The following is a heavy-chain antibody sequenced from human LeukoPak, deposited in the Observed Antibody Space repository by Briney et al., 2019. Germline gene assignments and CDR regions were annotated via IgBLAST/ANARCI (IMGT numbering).Heavy chain of an antibody. J-gene: IGHJ6*04. CDR2: IGTAGEI. Sequence: GGSLRLSCAASGFTFSSYDIHWVRQATGKGLEWVSGIGTAGEIYYPGSVKGRFTISRENAKNSLYLQMNSLRAEDTAVYYCAELGITMIGGVWGKGTTVTISS. CDR3: AELGITMIGGV. V-gene: IGHV3-13*01. D-gene: IGHD3-10*02. CDR1: GFTFSSYD.